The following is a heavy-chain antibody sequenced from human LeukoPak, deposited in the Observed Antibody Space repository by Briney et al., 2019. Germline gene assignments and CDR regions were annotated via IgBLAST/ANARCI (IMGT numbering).Heavy chain of an antibody. CDR2: IRSKAYGGTT. J-gene: IGHJ6*03. CDR3: TRDFCSSTSCYHYYYYMDV. D-gene: IGHD2-2*01. V-gene: IGHV3-49*04. Sequence: PGRSLRLSCTASGFTFGDYAMSWVRQAPGKGLEWVGFIRSKAYGGTTEYAASVKGRFTISRDDSKSIAYLQMNSLKTEDTAVYYCTRDFCSSTSCYHYYYYMDVWGKGTTVTVSS. CDR1: GFTFGDYA.